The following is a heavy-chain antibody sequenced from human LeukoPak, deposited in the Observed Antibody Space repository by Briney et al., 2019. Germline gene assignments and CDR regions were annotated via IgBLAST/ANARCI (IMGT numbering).Heavy chain of an antibody. CDR1: GGSISSSNW. Sequence: SETLSLTCAVSGGSISSSNWWSWVRQPPGKGLEWIGEIYHSGSTNYNPSLKSRVTISVDKSKNQFSLKLSSVTAADTAVYYCARGRYGGYRYYYYGMDVWGQGTTVTVSS. CDR3: ARGRYGGYRYYYYGMDV. V-gene: IGHV4-4*02. D-gene: IGHD5-12*01. CDR2: IYHSGST. J-gene: IGHJ6*02.